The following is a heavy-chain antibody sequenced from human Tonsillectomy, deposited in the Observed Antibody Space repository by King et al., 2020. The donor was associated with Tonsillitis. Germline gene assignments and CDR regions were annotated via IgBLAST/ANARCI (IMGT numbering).Heavy chain of an antibody. J-gene: IGHJ4*02. CDR1: GFTFSSYE. CDR2: ISNSGFTI. V-gene: IGHV3-48*03. Sequence: QLVQSGGGLVQPGGSLRLSCAASGFTFSSYEMNWVRQAPGKALEWVSYISNSGFTIYYAASVKGRFTISRDNAKNSLYLQMNSLRAEDTAVYYCARGIFWGFDYWGQGALVTVSS. D-gene: IGHD3-9*01. CDR3: ARGIFWGFDY.